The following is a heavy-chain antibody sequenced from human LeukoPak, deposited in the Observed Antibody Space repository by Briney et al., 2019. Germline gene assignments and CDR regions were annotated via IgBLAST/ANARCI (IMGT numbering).Heavy chain of an antibody. CDR3: AKDVQRGSYYPPRYFDY. CDR2: ISGSGGST. CDR1: GFTFSSYA. V-gene: IGHV3-23*01. Sequence: GGSLRLSCAASGFTFSSYAMSWVRQAPGKGLEWVSAISGSGGSTYYADSVKGRFTISRDNSKNTLYLQMNSLRAEDTAVYYCAKDVQRGSYYPPRYFDYWGQGTLVTVSS. D-gene: IGHD1-26*01. J-gene: IGHJ4*02.